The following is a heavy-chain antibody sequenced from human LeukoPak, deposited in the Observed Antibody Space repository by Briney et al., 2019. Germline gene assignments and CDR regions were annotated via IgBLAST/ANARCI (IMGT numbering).Heavy chain of an antibody. CDR1: GFTVSSNH. J-gene: IGHJ6*02. D-gene: IGHD6-13*01. CDR3: ARDAGYSSSLDWTYYYYGMDV. V-gene: IGHV3-66*01. CDR2: IYSGGST. Sequence: GGSLRLSCAASGFTVSSNHMSWVRQAPGKGLEWVSVIYSGGSTYYADSVKGRFTISRDNSKNTLYLQMNSLRAEDTAVYYCARDAGYSSSLDWTYYYYGMDVWGQGTTVTVSS.